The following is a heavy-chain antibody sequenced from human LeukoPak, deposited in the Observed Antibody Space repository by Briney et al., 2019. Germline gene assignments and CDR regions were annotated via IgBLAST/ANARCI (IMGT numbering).Heavy chain of an antibody. CDR2: ISSSSSTI. V-gene: IGHV3-48*04. CDR1: GLTFSSYT. CDR3: AKAPPRPYYYLDY. J-gene: IGHJ4*02. D-gene: IGHD3-10*01. Sequence: GGSLRPSGSASGLTFSSYTMNWVGQAPGKGLGWVSYISSSSSTIYYADSVKGRFTISRDNAKNSLYLQMNSLRAEDTAVYYCAKAPPRPYYYLDYWGQGTLVTVSS.